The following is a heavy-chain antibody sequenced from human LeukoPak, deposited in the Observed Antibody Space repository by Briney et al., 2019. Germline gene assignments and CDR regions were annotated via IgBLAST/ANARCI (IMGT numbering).Heavy chain of an antibody. CDR3: ARGRSLGYSSGWYVVDY. J-gene: IGHJ4*02. Sequence: SETLSLTCTVSGGSISSYYWSWIRQPPGKGLEWIGYIYYSGSTNYNPSLKSRVTISVDTSKNQFSLKLSSVTAADTAVYYCARGRSLGYSSGWYVVDYWGQGTLVTVSS. CDR2: IYYSGST. V-gene: IGHV4-59*01. CDR1: GGSISSYY. D-gene: IGHD6-19*01.